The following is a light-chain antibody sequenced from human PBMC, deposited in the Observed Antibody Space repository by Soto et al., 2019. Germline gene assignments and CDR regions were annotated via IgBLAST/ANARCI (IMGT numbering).Light chain of an antibody. CDR1: QSVSSRF. CDR2: GAS. CDR3: QQYNNWPPIT. Sequence: EIVLTQSPGTLSLSPGERATLSCRAVQSVSSRFLAWYQQKPGQAPRLLMYGASSRATGIPDRFSGTGSGTDFTLTISRLEPEDFAVYYCQQYNNWPPITFGQGTRLEIK. J-gene: IGKJ5*01. V-gene: IGKV3-20*01.